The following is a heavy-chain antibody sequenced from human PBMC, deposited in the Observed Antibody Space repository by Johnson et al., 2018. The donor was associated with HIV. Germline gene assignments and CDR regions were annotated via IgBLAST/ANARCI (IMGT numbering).Heavy chain of an antibody. D-gene: IGHD3-22*01. CDR3: ARDYAGDSSGYYFGAFDI. J-gene: IGHJ3*02. CDR1: GFTFSSYS. V-gene: IGHV3-33*08. CDR2: IRYDGSNK. Sequence: QVQLVESGGGVVQPGRSLRLSCAASGFTFSSYSVHWVRQAPGKGLEWVAFIRYDGSNKYYADSVKGRFTISRDNSKNTLYLQMNSLRAEDTAVYYCARDYAGDSSGYYFGAFDIWGQGTMVTVSS.